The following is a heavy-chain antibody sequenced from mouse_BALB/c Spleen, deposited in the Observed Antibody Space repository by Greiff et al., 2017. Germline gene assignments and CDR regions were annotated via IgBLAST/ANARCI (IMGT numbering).Heavy chain of an antibody. J-gene: IGHJ4*01. Sequence: EVHLVESGGDLVKPGGSLKLSCAASGFTFSSYGMSWVRQTPDKRLEWVATISSGGTYTYYPDSVKGRFPISRDNAKNTLYLQMSSLKSEDTAMYYCARRGFYRPLYDMDYWGQGTTVTVSA. D-gene: IGHD1-1*01. CDR1: GFTFSSYG. CDR2: ISSGGTYT. CDR3: ARRGFYRPLYDMDY. V-gene: IGHV5-6*01.